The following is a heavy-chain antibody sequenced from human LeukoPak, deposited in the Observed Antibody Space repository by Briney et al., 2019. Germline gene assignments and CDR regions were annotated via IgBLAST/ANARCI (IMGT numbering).Heavy chain of an antibody. CDR1: GFAFSTYS. V-gene: IGHV3-7*04. D-gene: IGHD3-10*01. J-gene: IGHJ4*02. Sequence: GGSLRLSCVASGFAFSTYSMNWVRQAPGKGLEWVANIKGDGSDKYYLDSLKGRFTVSRDNAKNSLYLQVNSLRADDTAVYYCARPFGSGTYYQFDLWGQGTLVTVSS. CDR3: ARPFGSGTYYQFDL. CDR2: IKGDGSDK.